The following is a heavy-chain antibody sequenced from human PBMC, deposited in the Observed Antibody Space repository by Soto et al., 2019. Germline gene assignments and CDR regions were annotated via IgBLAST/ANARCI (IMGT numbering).Heavy chain of an antibody. CDR1: GGTFSSYA. CDR2: IIPIFGTA. Sequence: SVKVSCKASGGTFSSYAISWVRQAPGQGLEWMGGIIPIFGTANYAQKFQGRVTITADESTSTAYMELSSLRSEDTAVYYCASQVNYYDRSGYYSPDRGDDGGQ. CDR3: ASQVNYYDRSGYYSPDRGDD. D-gene: IGHD3-22*01. V-gene: IGHV1-69*13. J-gene: IGHJ4*01.